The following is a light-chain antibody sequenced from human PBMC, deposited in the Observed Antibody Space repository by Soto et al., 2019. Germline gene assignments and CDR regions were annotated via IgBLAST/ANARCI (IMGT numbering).Light chain of an antibody. V-gene: IGLV1-40*01. J-gene: IGLJ2*01. Sequence: QSVLTQPPSVSGAPGQRVTISCTGSSSNIGAGYDVHGYQQLPGTAPKLLIYGNSNRPSGVPDRFSGSKSGTSGSLAITGLQAGDEADYYCQSYDSSLSGVVFGGGTKLTVL. CDR2: GNS. CDR1: SSNIGAGYD. CDR3: QSYDSSLSGVV.